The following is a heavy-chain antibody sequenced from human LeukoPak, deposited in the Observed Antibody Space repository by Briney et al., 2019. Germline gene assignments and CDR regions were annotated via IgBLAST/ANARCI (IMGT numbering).Heavy chain of an antibody. CDR2: IIPIFGAA. Sequence: SVKVSCKASGGTFSSYAISWVRQAPGQGLEWMGGIIPIFGAANYAQKFQGRVTITADESTSTAYMELSSLRSEDTAVYYCARDLFMLGASSSDYGMDVWGQGTTVTVSS. V-gene: IGHV1-69*13. J-gene: IGHJ6*02. CDR3: ARDLFMLGASSSDYGMDV. CDR1: GGTFSSYA. D-gene: IGHD6-6*01.